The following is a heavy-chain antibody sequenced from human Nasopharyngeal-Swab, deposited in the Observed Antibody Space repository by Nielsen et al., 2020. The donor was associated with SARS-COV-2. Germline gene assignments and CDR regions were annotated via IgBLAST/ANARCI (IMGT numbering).Heavy chain of an antibody. CDR3: AKLYYDSSGPGDI. V-gene: IGHV4-4*02. J-gene: IGHJ3*02. CDR1: GGSISRSQW. Sequence: GSLRLSSAVSGGSISRSQWCTWVRQPPGEGLEWVGEIFPSGSTKYSPSLKSRVTISIDASKNQFSLILNSVTAADAAVYYCAKLYYDSSGPGDIWGRGTMVTVSS. CDR2: IFPSGST. D-gene: IGHD3-22*01.